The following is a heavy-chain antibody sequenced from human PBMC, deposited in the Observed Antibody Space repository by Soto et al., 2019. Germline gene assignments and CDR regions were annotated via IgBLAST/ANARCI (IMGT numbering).Heavy chain of an antibody. D-gene: IGHD3-9*01. CDR2: IYYSGST. CDR1: GVSISSSSYY. J-gene: IGHJ5*02. V-gene: IGHV4-39*01. Sequence: SETLSLTCTASGVSISSSSYYWGWIRQPPGKGLEWIGSIYYSGSTYYNPSLKSRVTISVDTSKNQFSLKLSSVTAADTAVYYCARYHDILNWFDPWGQGTLVTVSS. CDR3: ARYHDILNWFDP.